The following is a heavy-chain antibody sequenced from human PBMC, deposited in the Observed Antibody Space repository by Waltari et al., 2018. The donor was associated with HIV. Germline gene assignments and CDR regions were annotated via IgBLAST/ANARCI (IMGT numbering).Heavy chain of an antibody. V-gene: IGHV4-59*01. CDR1: GGSISSYY. CDR2: IYYSGST. CDR3: ARGLGYSYGPDYYFDY. J-gene: IGHJ4*02. D-gene: IGHD5-18*01. Sequence: QVQLQESGPGLVKPSETLSLTCTVSGGSISSYYWSWIRQPPGKGLEWIGYIYYSGSTNYNPSLKSRGTISVDTSKNQFSLKLSSVTAADTAVYYCARGLGYSYGPDYYFDYWGQGTLVTVSS.